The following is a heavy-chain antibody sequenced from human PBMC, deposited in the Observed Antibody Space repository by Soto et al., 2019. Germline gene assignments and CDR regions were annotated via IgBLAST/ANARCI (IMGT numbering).Heavy chain of an antibody. CDR1: GGSFSCYY. CDR3: AHLTGYYYYYGMDV. Sequence: SETLSLTCAVYGGSFSCYYWSWIRQPPGKGLEWIGEINHSGSTNYNPSLKSRVTISVDTSKNQFSLKLSSVTAADTAVYYCAHLTGYYYYYGMDVWGQGTTVTVSS. CDR2: INHSGST. V-gene: IGHV4-34*01. J-gene: IGHJ6*02.